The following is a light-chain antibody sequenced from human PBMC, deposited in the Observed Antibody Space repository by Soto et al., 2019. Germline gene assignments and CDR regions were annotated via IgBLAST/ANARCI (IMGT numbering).Light chain of an antibody. V-gene: IGKV3-20*01. J-gene: IGKJ2*01. CDR2: RAS. CDR3: PQCGTSPFT. CDR1: QSVSSTY. Sequence: EIVLTQSPGTLSLSPGERATLSCRASQSVSSTYLTWYQHKPGQAPRLLIYRASRRVAGIPDRFSGSGSGTDFTLTITRLEPEDFAMYYCPQCGTSPFTFGQGTKLEIK.